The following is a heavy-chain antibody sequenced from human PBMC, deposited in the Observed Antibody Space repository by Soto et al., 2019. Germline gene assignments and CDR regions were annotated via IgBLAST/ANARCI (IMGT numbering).Heavy chain of an antibody. D-gene: IGHD3-3*01. CDR1: GGSISSSNW. CDR3: ARFGGVLRFLDWLPGGMDV. CDR2: IYHSGST. J-gene: IGHJ6*02. V-gene: IGHV4-4*02. Sequence: KTSETLSLTCAVSGGSISSSNWWSWVRQPPGKGLEWIGEIYHSGSTNYNPSLKSRVTISVDKSKNQFSLKLSSVTAADTAVYYCARFGGVLRFLDWLPGGMDVWGQGTTVTVSS.